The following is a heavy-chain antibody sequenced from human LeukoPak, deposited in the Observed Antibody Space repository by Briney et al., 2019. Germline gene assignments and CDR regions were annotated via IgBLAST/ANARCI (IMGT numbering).Heavy chain of an antibody. CDR3: ARGAGVAHPAY. V-gene: IGHV4-38-2*02. Sequence: PSETLSLTCTVSGYSISSGYYWGWIRQPPGKGLEWIGSIYHSGSTYYNPSLKSRVTISVDTSKNQFSLKLTSVTTADTAVYYCARGAGVAHPAYWGQGILVTVSS. CDR2: IYHSGST. J-gene: IGHJ4*02. CDR1: GYSISSGYY. D-gene: IGHD2-15*01.